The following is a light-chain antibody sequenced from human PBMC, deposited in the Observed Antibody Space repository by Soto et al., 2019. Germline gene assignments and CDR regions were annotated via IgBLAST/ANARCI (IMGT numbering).Light chain of an antibody. Sequence: EIVLPQSPGTLSLSPGERATLSCRASQSVSSSYLAWYQQKPGQAPRLLIYGASRRATGIRDRFSGSGSGTDFTLTISRLEPEDFAVYYCQQYGSSPPITFGQGTRLEIK. J-gene: IGKJ5*01. CDR2: GAS. V-gene: IGKV3-20*01. CDR3: QQYGSSPPIT. CDR1: QSVSSSY.